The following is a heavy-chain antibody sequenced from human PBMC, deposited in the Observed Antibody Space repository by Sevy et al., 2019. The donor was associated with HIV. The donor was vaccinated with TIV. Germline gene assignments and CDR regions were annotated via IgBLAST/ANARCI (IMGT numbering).Heavy chain of an antibody. J-gene: IGHJ4*02. V-gene: IGHV3-9*01. Sequence: GGSLRLSCAASGFTFDDYAMHWVRQAPGKGLEWVSGFSWNSGSIGYADSVKGRFTISRDNAKNSLYLQMNSLRAEDTALYYCAKDIEGGIAAADYWGQGTLDTVSS. D-gene: IGHD6-13*01. CDR3: AKDIEGGIAAADY. CDR2: FSWNSGSI. CDR1: GFTFDDYA.